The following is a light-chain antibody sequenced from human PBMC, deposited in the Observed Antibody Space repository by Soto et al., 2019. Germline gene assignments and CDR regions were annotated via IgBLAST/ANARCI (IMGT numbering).Light chain of an antibody. CDR2: DAS. J-gene: IGKJ1*01. CDR3: QQYHSYWT. V-gene: IGKV1-5*01. CDR1: QSISSW. Sequence: DIQMTQSPSSFSQSXVHRLTISFRASQSISSWLAWYQQKPGKAPKLLIYDASSLESGVPQRFSGSGSGTEFTLTISSLQTDDFSTYYCQQYHSYWTFGQGTKVDIK.